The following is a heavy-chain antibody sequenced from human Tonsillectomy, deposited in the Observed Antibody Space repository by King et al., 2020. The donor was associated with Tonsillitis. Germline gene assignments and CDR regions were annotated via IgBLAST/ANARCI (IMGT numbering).Heavy chain of an antibody. CDR3: AKCRATPGRPPYFYYYGVDV. CDR2: ISYDGYTK. V-gene: IGHV3-30*18. J-gene: IGHJ6*02. D-gene: IGHD3-10*01. CDR1: GFTFSNYG. Sequence: VQLVESGGGVAQPGRSLRLSCAASGFTFSNYGMIWVRQAPGKGLEWLTVISYDGYTKYYADSMKGRFTISRDNSKNTLFLQMNSLKVEDTAVYYCAKCRATPGRPPYFYYYGVDVWGQGTTVTVSS.